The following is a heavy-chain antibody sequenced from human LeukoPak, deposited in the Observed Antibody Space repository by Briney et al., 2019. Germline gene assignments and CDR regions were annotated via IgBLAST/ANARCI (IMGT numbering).Heavy chain of an antibody. Sequence: PGGSLRLSCISSGLTNNRDWMGWLRQAPGKGLEWLAHIKPDESRIFYADSVRGRFAISGDNAKNSVYLQMNSLRAEDTAVYFCARLILWETSNAFDIWGQGTMVTVSS. CDR2: IKPDESRI. CDR1: GLTNNRDW. CDR3: ARLILWETSNAFDI. V-gene: IGHV3-7*03. D-gene: IGHD1-26*01. J-gene: IGHJ3*02.